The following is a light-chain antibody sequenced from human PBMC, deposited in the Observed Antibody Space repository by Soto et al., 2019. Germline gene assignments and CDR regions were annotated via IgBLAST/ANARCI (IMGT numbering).Light chain of an antibody. Sequence: QSALTQPASVSGSPGQSITISCTGTSSDVGGYNYDSWYQQHPGKAPKLMIYEVSNRPSGVSNRFSGSKSGNTASLIISRLQAEDEADYYCSSYTSSSTAGYVFGTGTKLTVL. J-gene: IGLJ1*01. V-gene: IGLV2-14*01. CDR3: SSYTSSSTAGYV. CDR1: SSDVGGYNY. CDR2: EVS.